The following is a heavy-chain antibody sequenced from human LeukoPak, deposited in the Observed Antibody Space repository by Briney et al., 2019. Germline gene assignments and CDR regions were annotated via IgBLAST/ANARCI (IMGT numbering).Heavy chain of an antibody. J-gene: IGHJ4*02. CDR2: IINDGSST. Sequence: PGGSLRLSCAASGFNFKNYWMHWVRQAPGKGLEWVSRIINDGSSTTYADSVKGRFTISRDNAKDTLYLQMNSLRVEDTAVYFCARGGSDTAMAHDYWGQGTLVTVSS. D-gene: IGHD5-18*01. CDR3: ARGGSDTAMAHDY. V-gene: IGHV3-74*01. CDR1: GFNFKNYW.